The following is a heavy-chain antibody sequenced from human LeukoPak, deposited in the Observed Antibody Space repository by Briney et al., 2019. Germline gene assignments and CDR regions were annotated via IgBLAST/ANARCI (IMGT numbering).Heavy chain of an antibody. J-gene: IGHJ4*02. CDR1: GFTFSSYA. V-gene: IGHV3-23*01. Sequence: GGSLRLSCAASGFTFSSYAMSWVRQAPGKGLEWVSAISGSGGSTYYADSVKGRFTISRDNSKNMLYLQMNSLRPEDTAVYYCAKCRLDSSGYYLFDYWGQGTLITVSS. D-gene: IGHD3-22*01. CDR3: AKCRLDSSGYYLFDY. CDR2: ISGSGGST.